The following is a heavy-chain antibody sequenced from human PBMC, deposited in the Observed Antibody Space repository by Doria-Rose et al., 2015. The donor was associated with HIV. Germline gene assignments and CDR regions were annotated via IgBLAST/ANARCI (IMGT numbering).Heavy chain of an antibody. CDR1: GASVSSRGYS. J-gene: IGHJ4*02. CDR2: TYYTGTS. V-gene: IGHV4-31*03. Sequence: GTDLVNPTEILSLTCILFGASVSSRGYSWNWIRQVPGKGLESLGYTYYTGTSDYSPSLKSRLNMAVDTSKNQFSLKLSFVTVADTAVYYCARMGSYRELDYWGQGAQVTVSA. CDR3: ARMGSYRELDY. D-gene: IGHD3-3*01.